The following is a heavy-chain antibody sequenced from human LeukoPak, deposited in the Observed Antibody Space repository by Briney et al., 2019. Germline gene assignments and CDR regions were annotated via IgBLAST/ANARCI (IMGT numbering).Heavy chain of an antibody. D-gene: IGHD6-25*01. V-gene: IGHV3-48*02. Sequence: GGSLRLSCAASGFTFSAYSRHWVRQAPGKGLEWVSYISSSTTSIYYADSVKGRFTISRDNAKNSLYLQMNSLRDEDTAVYYCARGGSGWYWGQGTLVTVSS. J-gene: IGHJ4*02. CDR2: ISSSTTSI. CDR1: GFTFSAYS. CDR3: ARGGSGWY.